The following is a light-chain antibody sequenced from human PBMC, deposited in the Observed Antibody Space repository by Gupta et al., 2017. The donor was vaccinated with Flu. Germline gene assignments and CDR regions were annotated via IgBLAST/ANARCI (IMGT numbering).Light chain of an antibody. CDR2: GAS. CDR3: QQDNNCPLT. J-gene: IGKJ4*01. CDR1: QSVITN. Sequence: IVMTPSPVTLSVSPGERATRSCRASQSVITNLAWYQQKPGQAPRLVIYGASSRATDIPARFSGSGSGTEFTLTISSLQSEDFAIYYCQQDNNCPLTFGGGTKVEIK. V-gene: IGKV3-15*01.